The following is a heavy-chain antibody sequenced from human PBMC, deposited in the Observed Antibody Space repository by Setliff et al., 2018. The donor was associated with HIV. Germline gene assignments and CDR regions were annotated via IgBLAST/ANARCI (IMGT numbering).Heavy chain of an antibody. Sequence: ASVKVSCKSSGYTFTGSFMHWVRQAPGQGLEWMGWINPNSGGTNYAQKFQGRVTMTRDTSISTAYMELSGLTSDDSAVYYCARYLVVVPVAVGGLDVWGQGTTVTV. V-gene: IGHV1-2*02. CDR1: GYTFTGSF. J-gene: IGHJ6*02. D-gene: IGHD2-2*01. CDR3: ARYLVVVPVAVGGLDV. CDR2: INPNSGGT.